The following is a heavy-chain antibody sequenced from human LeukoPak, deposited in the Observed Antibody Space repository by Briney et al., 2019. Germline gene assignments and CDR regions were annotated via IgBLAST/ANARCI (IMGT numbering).Heavy chain of an antibody. CDR2: INPGGSSI. V-gene: IGHV3-74*01. J-gene: IGHJ4*02. Sequence: PGRSLRLSCAASGFTFSSYWMHWVRQVPGKGLVWVARINPGGSSITYADSVKGRFTISRDNAKNTLYLQMNSLRAEDTAVYYCAKVPRYCSGGSCYAGYFEYWGQGTLVTVSS. CDR1: GFTFSSYW. CDR3: AKVPRYCSGGSCYAGYFEY. D-gene: IGHD2-15*01.